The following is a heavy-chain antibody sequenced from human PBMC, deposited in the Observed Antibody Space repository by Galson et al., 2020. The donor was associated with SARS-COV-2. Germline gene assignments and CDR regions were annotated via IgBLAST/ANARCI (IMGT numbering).Heavy chain of an antibody. V-gene: IGHV1-2*02. CDR3: ARGAHPPSRIFGVVNDWLDY. J-gene: IGHJ4*02. CDR1: GYTFTGYY. CDR2: INPNSGGT. Sequence: ASVKVSCKASGYTFTGYYMHWVRQAPGQGLEWMGWINPNSGGTNYAQKFQGRVTMTRDTSISTAYMELSRLRSDDTAVYYCARGAHPPSRIFGVVNDWLDYWGQGTLVTVSS. D-gene: IGHD3-3*01.